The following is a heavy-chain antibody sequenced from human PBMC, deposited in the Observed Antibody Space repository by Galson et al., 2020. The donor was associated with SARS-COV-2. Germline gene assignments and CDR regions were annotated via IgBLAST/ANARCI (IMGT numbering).Heavy chain of an antibody. CDR3: ARAVSLLWFGELPVWFDP. V-gene: IGHV4-59*01. J-gene: IGHJ5*02. Sequence: SETLSLTFTAPGGSISSSSWSWIRQPPGKGLEWIGYIYYSGSHNYNPSLKSRVTISVDTSKNQCSLKLSSVTAADTAVYYCARAVSLLWFGELPVWFDPWGQGTLVTVSS. CDR2: IYYSGSH. CDR1: GGSISSSS. D-gene: IGHD3-10*01.